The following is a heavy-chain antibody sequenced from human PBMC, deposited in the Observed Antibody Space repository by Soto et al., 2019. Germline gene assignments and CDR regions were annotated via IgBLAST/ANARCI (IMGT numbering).Heavy chain of an antibody. J-gene: IGHJ4*02. V-gene: IGHV3-30*18. D-gene: IGHD1-26*01. CDR3: AKDGSHNFDY. CDR1: GFTFSHYA. Sequence: QVPLVESGGGVVQPGRSLRLSFAASGFTFSHYAMHWVRQAPGKGLEWVALRSYDGSNEYYADSVKGRFTISRDNSKNPLYLQMNSLRAEDTAVYYCAKDGSHNFDYWGQGTLVTVSS. CDR2: RSYDGSNE.